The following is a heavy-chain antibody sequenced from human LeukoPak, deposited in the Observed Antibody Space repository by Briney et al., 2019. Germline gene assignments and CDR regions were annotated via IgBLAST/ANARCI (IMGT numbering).Heavy chain of an antibody. CDR3: ATETYTLAAAGLDY. D-gene: IGHD6-13*01. J-gene: IGHJ4*02. CDR2: IYSGGST. CDR1: GFTVSSNY. V-gene: IGHV3-66*02. Sequence: GGSLRLPCAASGFTVSSNYMSWVRQAPGKGLEWVSVIYSGGSTYYADSVKGRFTISRDNSKNTLYLQMNSLRAEDTAVYYCATETYTLAAAGLDYWGQGTLVTVSS.